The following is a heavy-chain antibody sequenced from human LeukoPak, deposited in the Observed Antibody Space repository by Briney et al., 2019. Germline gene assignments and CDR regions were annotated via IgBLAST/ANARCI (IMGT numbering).Heavy chain of an antibody. V-gene: IGHV4-30-2*01. J-gene: IGHJ4*02. CDR1: SGSISSGGYS. D-gene: IGHD4-17*01. Sequence: ASETLSLTCAVSSGSISSGGYSWSWIRQPPGKGLEWIGYIYHSGSTYYNPSLKSRVTISVDRSKNQFSLKLSSVTAADTAVYYCARARGNGDYDYWGQGTLVTASS. CDR2: IYHSGST. CDR3: ARARGNGDYDY.